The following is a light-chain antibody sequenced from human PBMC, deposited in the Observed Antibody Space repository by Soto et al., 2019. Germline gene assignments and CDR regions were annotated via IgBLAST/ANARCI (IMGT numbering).Light chain of an antibody. CDR1: QDIDKY. Sequence: DIQMTXSPSSLSASVGDRVTITCQXSQDIDKYLNWYQQKPGKAPKLLIDDVTNLETGVPSRFSGSGSGTHFTFTIGSLQPEDIATYYCQQYYDLPITFGQGTRLEIK. CDR2: DVT. J-gene: IGKJ5*01. CDR3: QQYYDLPIT. V-gene: IGKV1-33*01.